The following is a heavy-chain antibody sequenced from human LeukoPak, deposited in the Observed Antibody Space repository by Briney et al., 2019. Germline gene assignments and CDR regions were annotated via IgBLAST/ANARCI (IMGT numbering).Heavy chain of an antibody. J-gene: IGHJ4*02. CDR3: AKEGGSYSGRPSYFDC. CDR2: ISGSGGST. V-gene: IGHV3-23*01. CDR1: GFTFSSYG. D-gene: IGHD1-26*01. Sequence: PGGSLRLSCAASGFTFSSYGMSWVRQAPGKGLEWVSAISGSGGSTYYADSVKGRFTISRDNSKNTLYLQMNSLRAEDTAVYYCAKEGGSYSGRPSYFDCWGQGTLVTVSS.